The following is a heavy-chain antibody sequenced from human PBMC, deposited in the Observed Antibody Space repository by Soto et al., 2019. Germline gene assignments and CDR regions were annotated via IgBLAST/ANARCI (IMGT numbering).Heavy chain of an antibody. V-gene: IGHV4-59*02. Sequence: TSETLSLTCTVSGGSVSSYCLTWIRQPPGKALEWIAYIHYSGSTNYNPALESRVTISRDNSKNTLYLQMNSLTTEDTAVYYCAKGGPDCASTTCYLLVAFDIWGQGTMVTVSS. J-gene: IGHJ3*02. CDR1: GGSVSSYC. D-gene: IGHD2-2*01. CDR2: IHYSGST. CDR3: AKGGPDCASTTCYLLVAFDI.